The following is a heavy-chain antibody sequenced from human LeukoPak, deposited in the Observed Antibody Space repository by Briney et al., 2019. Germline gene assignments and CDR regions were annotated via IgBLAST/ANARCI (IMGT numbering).Heavy chain of an antibody. J-gene: IGHJ5*02. CDR1: GFTSSIYA. D-gene: IGHD3-10*01. CDR3: AKRGGSGISFGFDP. CDR2: IRGSGGST. V-gene: IGHV3-23*01. Sequence: GGALRLSCAASGFTSSIYAMRWVPHAPGRGRECGSAIRGSGGSTYYADSVKRRFTISRDNSKNTLYLQMNSLRAEDTAVYYCAKRGGSGISFGFDPWGREPWSPSP.